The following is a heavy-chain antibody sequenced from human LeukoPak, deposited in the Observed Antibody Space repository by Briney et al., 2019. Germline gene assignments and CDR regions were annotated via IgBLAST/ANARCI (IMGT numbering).Heavy chain of an antibody. J-gene: IGHJ6*02. CDR1: GYTLTSYG. V-gene: IGHV1-18*01. Sequence: ASVKVSCKASGYTLTSYGISWVRQAPGQGLEWMGWISAYNGNTNYAQKLQGRVTMTTDTSTSTAYMELRSLRSDDTAVYYCARGSVLGDFWSRGMDVWGQGTTVTVSS. CDR3: ARGSVLGDFWSRGMDV. CDR2: ISAYNGNT. D-gene: IGHD3-3*01.